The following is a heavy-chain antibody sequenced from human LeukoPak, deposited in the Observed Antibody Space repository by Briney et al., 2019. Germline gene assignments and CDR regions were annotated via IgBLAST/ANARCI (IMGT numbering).Heavy chain of an antibody. J-gene: IGHJ4*02. CDR3: AREYPRGGSDY. CDR2: ISGNGGST. D-gene: IGHD5-24*01. Sequence: GLILRLSCVASGFTLSGYTMHWVRLAPGKGPESISAISGNGGSTVYIESVKGRFTISRDNSKNTLYLQMGSLRAEDMGVYYCAREYPRGGSDYWGQGTLVTVSS. V-gene: IGHV3-64*02. CDR1: GFTLSGYT.